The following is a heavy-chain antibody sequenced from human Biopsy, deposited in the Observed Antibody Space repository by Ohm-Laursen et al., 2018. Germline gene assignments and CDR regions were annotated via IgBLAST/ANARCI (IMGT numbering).Heavy chain of an antibody. V-gene: IGHV4-38-2*01. D-gene: IGHD3-22*01. Sequence: SDTLSLTCAVFGFSISSGHYWAWIRQPPGKGLEWIGTISHSGNTYYNPSLKSRVTISVDTSKNQFSLKVMSVTAADTAVYYCVRGVDYYDPYHYYALDVWGQGTTVTVSS. CDR3: VRGVDYYDPYHYYALDV. J-gene: IGHJ6*02. CDR1: GFSISSGHY. CDR2: ISHSGNT.